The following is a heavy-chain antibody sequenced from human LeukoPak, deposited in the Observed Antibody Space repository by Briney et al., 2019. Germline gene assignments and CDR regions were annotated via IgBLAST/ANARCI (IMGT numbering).Heavy chain of an antibody. D-gene: IGHD6-13*01. V-gene: IGHV4-31*03. CDR1: GGSISSGGYC. CDR3: ARDLGQQLVPNYYYYGMDV. J-gene: IGHJ6*02. Sequence: SETLSLTCTVSGGSISSGGYCWSWIRQHPGKGLEWIGYIYYSGSTYYNPSLKSRVTISVDTSKNQFSLRLSSVTAADTAVYYCARDLGQQLVPNYYYYGMDVWGQGTTVTVSS. CDR2: IYYSGST.